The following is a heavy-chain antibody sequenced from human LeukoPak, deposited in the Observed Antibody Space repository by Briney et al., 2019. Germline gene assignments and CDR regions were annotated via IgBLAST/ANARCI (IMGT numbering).Heavy chain of an antibody. CDR1: GFTFSSYA. V-gene: IGHV3-30*01. J-gene: IGHJ3*02. CDR3: ARDFEGDAFDI. Sequence: GRSLRLSCAASGFTFSSYAMHWVRQAPGKGLEWVAVISYDGSNKYYADSVKGRFTISRDNSKNMLYLQMNSLRAEDTAVYYCARDFEGDAFDIWGQGTMVTVSS. CDR2: ISYDGSNK.